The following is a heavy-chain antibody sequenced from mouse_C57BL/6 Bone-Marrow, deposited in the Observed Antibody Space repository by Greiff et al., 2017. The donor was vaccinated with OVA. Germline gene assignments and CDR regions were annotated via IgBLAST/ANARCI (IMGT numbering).Heavy chain of an antibody. Sequence: QVQLKQSGAELVRPGTSVKVSCKASGYAFTNYLIEWVKQRPGQGLEWIGVINPGSGGTNYNEKFKGKATLTADKSSSTAYMQLSSLTSEDSAVYFCARGFITTVVADFDYWGQGTTLTVSS. V-gene: IGHV1-54*01. D-gene: IGHD1-1*01. CDR2: INPGSGGT. CDR1: GYAFTNYL. CDR3: ARGFITTVVADFDY. J-gene: IGHJ2*01.